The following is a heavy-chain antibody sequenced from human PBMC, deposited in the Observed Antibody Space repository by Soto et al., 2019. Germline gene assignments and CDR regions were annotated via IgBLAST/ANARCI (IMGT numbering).Heavy chain of an antibody. J-gene: IGHJ3*02. Sequence: EVQLVESGGGLVQPGGSLRLSCAASGFTSSSYWMSWVRQAPGKGLEWVANIKQDGSEKYYVDSVKGRFTISRDNAKNSLYLQMNSLRAEDTAVYYCASSYDSSGSYAFDIWGQGTMVTVSS. CDR1: GFTSSSYW. V-gene: IGHV3-7*01. CDR3: ASSYDSSGSYAFDI. CDR2: IKQDGSEK. D-gene: IGHD3-22*01.